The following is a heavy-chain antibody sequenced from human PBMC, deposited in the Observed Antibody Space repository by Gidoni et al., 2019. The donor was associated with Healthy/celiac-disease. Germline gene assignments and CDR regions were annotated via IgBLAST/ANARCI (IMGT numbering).Heavy chain of an antibody. CDR2: IKQDGSEK. Sequence: EVQLVVSGGGLVQPGGSLRLSCSASAFTFISYWMTWVRQAPGKGLEWVANIKQDGSEKYYVDAVKGRVTISRDNAKNSLYLQMNSLRAEDTAVDYCARDSGDYVGDYGMDVWGQGTTVTVSS. CDR1: AFTFISYW. J-gene: IGHJ6*02. D-gene: IGHD4-17*01. V-gene: IGHV3-7*05. CDR3: ARDSGDYVGDYGMDV.